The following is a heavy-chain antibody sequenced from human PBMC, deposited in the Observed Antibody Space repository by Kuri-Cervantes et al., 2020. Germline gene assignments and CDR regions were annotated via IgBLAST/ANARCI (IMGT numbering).Heavy chain of an antibody. V-gene: IGHV3-23*01. J-gene: IGHJ6*02. Sequence: GESLKISCAASGFTFSSYGMHWVRQAPGKGLEWVSAISGSGGSTYYADSVKGRFTISRDNSKNTLYLQMNSLRAEDTAVYYCAKDKDIVVVPAAIGAYYYYGMGVWGQGTTVTVSS. D-gene: IGHD2-2*01. CDR1: GFTFSSYG. CDR3: AKDKDIVVVPAAIGAYYYYGMGV. CDR2: ISGSGGST.